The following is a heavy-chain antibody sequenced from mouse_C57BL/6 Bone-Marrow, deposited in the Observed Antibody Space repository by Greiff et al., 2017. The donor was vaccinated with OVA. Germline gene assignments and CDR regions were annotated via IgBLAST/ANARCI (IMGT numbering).Heavy chain of an antibody. J-gene: IGHJ3*01. V-gene: IGHV14-4*01. D-gene: IGHD2-3*01. CDR2: IDPENGDT. CDR3: TTSPYDGYYVWFAY. Sequence: EVQLQQSGAELVRPGASVKLSCTASGFNIKDDYMHWVKQRPEQGLEWIGWIDPENGDTEYASKFQGKATITADTSSNTAYLQLSSLTSEDTAVYYGTTSPYDGYYVWFAYWGQGTLVTVSA. CDR1: GFNIKDDY.